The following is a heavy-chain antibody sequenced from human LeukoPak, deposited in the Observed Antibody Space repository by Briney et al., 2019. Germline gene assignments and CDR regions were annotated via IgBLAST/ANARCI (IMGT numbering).Heavy chain of an antibody. CDR3: VRDFIYSTG. V-gene: IGHV3-7*03. CDR2: IKKDDGSEK. D-gene: IGHD5-18*01. CDR1: GFSFSGYW. Sequence: GGSLRLSCAASGFSFSGYWMSWVRQAPGKGLEWVANIKKDDGSEKYYADSVMGRFTISRDNAKNSLYLQMNSLRVEDTAVYYCVRDFIYSTGWGQGTLVTVSS. J-gene: IGHJ4*02.